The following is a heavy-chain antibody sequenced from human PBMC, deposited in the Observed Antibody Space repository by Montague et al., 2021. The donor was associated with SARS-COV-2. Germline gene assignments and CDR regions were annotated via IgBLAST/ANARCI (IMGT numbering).Heavy chain of an antibody. J-gene: IGHJ4*02. V-gene: IGHV4-39*01. Sequence: SETLSLTCTIPCRGIHGISASSDVCSQAPEKGLMSIGSFYYAGGTQYNPSLKSRVTISVDTSNDQFSLKMNSVTAADTAVYFCARLYGSSFDYWGQGTLATVSS. D-gene: IGHD4-17*01. CDR3: ARLYGSSFDY. CDR2: FYYAGGT. CDR1: CRGIHGISAS.